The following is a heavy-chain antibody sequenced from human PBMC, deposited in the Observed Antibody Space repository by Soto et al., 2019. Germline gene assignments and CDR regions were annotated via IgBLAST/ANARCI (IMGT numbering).Heavy chain of an antibody. J-gene: IGHJ4*02. CDR3: ARGGNVAAAGTIYLDS. V-gene: IGHV4-59*12. D-gene: IGHD6-13*01. Sequence: SETLSLTCTVSGGSISSYYWSWIRQPPGKGLEWIGYIYYSGSTNYNPSLKSRVTISVETSKNQFSLKLTSVTAADTAVYYCARGGNVAAAGTIYLDSWGQGTLVTVSS. CDR1: GGSISSYY. CDR2: IYYSGST.